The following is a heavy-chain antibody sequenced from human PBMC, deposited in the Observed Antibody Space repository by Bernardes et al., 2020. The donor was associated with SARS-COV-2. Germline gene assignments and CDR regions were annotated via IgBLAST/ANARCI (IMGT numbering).Heavy chain of an antibody. CDR1: GFTFSDYY. CDR2: ISSSGSTI. V-gene: IGHV3-11*01. D-gene: IGHD3-9*01. CDR3: ARETGGDYDILTGYYRRYYFDY. J-gene: IGHJ4*02. Sequence: GGSLRLSCAASGFTFSDYYMSWIRQAPGKGLEWVSYISSSGSTIYYADSVKGRFTISRDNAKNSLYLQMNSLRAEDTAVYYCARETGGDYDILTGYYRRYYFDYWGQGTLVTVSS.